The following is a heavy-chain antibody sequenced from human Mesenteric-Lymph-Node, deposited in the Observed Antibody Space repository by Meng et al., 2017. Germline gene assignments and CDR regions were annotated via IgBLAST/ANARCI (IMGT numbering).Heavy chain of an antibody. D-gene: IGHD6-13*01. V-gene: IGHV3-23*01. J-gene: IGHJ4*01. CDR1: GFTFSSYA. CDR2: ISGNGGST. CDR3: ASLTPGIAAADRDFDY. Sequence: GGLWRPPCAALGFTFSSYAMSWVRQAPGKGLEWVPAISGNGGSTYYADPVKGRFTISRDDSKNTLYLQKNSLRAEDTTVYYYASLTPGIAAADRDFDYWGQGTLVTVSS.